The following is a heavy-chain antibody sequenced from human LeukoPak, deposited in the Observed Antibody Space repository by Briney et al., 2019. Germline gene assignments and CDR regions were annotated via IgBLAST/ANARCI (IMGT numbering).Heavy chain of an antibody. CDR3: ARAPNCSGGSCYSFDY. V-gene: IGHV4-39*07. J-gene: IGHJ4*02. Sequence: SETLSLTCNESGGSISTTTNSWGWAWIRQPPGKGLEWIGSIYYSGSTYYNPSLKSRVTISVDTSKNQFSLKLSSVTAADTAVYYCARAPNCSGGSCYSFDYWGQGTLVTVSS. CDR1: GGSISTTTNS. D-gene: IGHD2-15*01. CDR2: IYYSGST.